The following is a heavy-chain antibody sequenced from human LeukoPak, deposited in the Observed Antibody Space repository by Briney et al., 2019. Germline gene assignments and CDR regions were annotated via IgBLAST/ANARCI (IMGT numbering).Heavy chain of an antibody. CDR3: ARRIQGMAPYCFDY. V-gene: IGHV3-74*01. D-gene: IGHD5-24*01. CDR1: GFTFSSYW. J-gene: IGHJ4*02. CDR2: INSDGGGT. Sequence: GGSLRLSCTASGFTFSSYWMHWVRQAPGKGLGWVSRINSDGGGTSYADSVKGRFTISRDNAKNTLYLQMNSRRAEDTAVYYCARRIQGMAPYCFDYWGQGTLVTVSS.